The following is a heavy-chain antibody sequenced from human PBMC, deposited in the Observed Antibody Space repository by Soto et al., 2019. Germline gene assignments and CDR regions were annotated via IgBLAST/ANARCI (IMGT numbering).Heavy chain of an antibody. V-gene: IGHV3-23*01. CDR1: GFTFNNYG. Sequence: EVQLLESGGGLVQPGGSLRLSCAASGFTFNNYGMSWVRQAPGKGLEWVSSLSGSGGSTYYADSVKGRFTISRDNSKDTLYLQMNNLRAEDTSIFYCAKYARVRLTTVFDSWGQGTLVAVSS. CDR2: LSGSGGST. D-gene: IGHD4-17*01. J-gene: IGHJ4*01. CDR3: AKYARVRLTTVFDS.